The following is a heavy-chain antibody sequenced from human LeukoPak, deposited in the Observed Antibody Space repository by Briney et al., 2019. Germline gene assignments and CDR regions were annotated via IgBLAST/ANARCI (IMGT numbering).Heavy chain of an antibody. CDR1: GDSVSSNSAA. D-gene: IGHD6-6*01. V-gene: IGHV6-1*01. CDR2: TYYRSRWYN. J-gene: IGHJ5*02. Sequence: SQTLSLTCAISGDSVSSNSAAWNWFRQSPSRGLEWLGRTYYRSRWYNDYAVSVKSRITINPDTSKNQFSLQLNSVTPEDTAVYYCERFKSSSKWFDPWGQETLVTVSS. CDR3: ERFKSSSKWFDP.